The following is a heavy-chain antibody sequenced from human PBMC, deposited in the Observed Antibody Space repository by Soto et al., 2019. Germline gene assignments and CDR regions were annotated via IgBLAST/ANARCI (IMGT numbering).Heavy chain of an antibody. V-gene: IGHV1-2*04. CDR1: GYTFTGYY. Sequence: QVQLVQSGAEVKKPGASVKVSCKASGYTFTGYYMHWVRQAPGQGLEWMGWINPNSGGTNYAQKFQGWVTMTRDTSISTAYMELSRLRSDDTAVYYCARVNYYILTGYSSYYFDYWGQGTLVTVSS. CDR3: ARVNYYILTGYSSYYFDY. J-gene: IGHJ4*02. CDR2: INPNSGGT. D-gene: IGHD3-9*01.